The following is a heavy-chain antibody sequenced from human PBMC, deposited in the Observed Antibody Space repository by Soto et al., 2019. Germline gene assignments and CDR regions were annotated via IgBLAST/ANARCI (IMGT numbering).Heavy chain of an antibody. CDR1: GYTFTSYY. V-gene: IGHV1-46*01. Sequence: ASVKVSCKASGYTFTSYYMHWVRQAPGQGLEWMGIINPSGGSTSYAQKFQGRVTMTRDTSTSTVYMELSSLRSEDTAVYYCARVVVVPAAIVGYYYGMDVWGQGTTVTVS. CDR3: ARVVVVPAAIVGYYYGMDV. J-gene: IGHJ6*02. D-gene: IGHD2-2*02. CDR2: INPSGGST.